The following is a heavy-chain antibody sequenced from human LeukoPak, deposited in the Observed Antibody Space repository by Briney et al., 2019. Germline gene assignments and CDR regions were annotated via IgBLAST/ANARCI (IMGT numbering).Heavy chain of an antibody. CDR2: ISGSGGST. J-gene: IGHJ4*02. V-gene: IGHV3-23*01. CDR1: GFTFSSYA. Sequence: TGGSLRLSCAASGFTFSSYAMSWVRQAPGKGLEWVSAISGSGGSTYYADSVKGRFTISRDNSKNTLYLQMNSLRAEDTAVYYCARSAGGYCSGGSCFGYYFDYWGQGTLVTVSS. CDR3: ARSAGGYCSGGSCFGYYFDY. D-gene: IGHD2-15*01.